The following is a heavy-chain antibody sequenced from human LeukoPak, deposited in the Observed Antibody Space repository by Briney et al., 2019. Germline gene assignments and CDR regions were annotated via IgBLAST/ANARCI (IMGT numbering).Heavy chain of an antibody. CDR2: ISRSRSTI. CDR3: ARDGTYAGNSVPFDI. Sequence: SGGSLRLSCAASGFTFSSYEMNWVRQAPGKGLEWVSYISRSRSTIYYADSVKGRFTISRDNAKNSLYLQMNSLRAEDTAVYYCARDGTYAGNSVPFDIWGQGTMVTVSS. V-gene: IGHV3-48*03. CDR1: GFTFSSYE. J-gene: IGHJ3*02. D-gene: IGHD4-23*01.